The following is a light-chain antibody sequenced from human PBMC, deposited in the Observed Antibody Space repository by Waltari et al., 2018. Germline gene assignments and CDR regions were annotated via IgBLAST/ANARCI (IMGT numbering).Light chain of an antibody. J-gene: IGLJ3*02. CDR2: RND. CDR3: AAWDDSLSGLWV. Sequence: QSVLTQPPSVSGSPGQRVTISCSGSSSSFGRNYVFWYQQLPGTAPHLLIYRNDQRRSGVPDGFSASKSGTSASLAISGLQSEDEAAYYCAAWDDSLSGLWVFGGGTRLTVL. CDR1: SSSFGRNY. V-gene: IGLV1-47*01.